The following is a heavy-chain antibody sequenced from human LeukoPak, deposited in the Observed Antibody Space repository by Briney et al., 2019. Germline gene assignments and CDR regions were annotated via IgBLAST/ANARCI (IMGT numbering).Heavy chain of an antibody. Sequence: SVKVSCEASGYTLTGYYMHCVPETPGQGPEWVGWINPESGGTNYERKFQGRVTMTRDTAISSAYMELSRLRSDDTAVYYCARGRQVYDFWSGYYNFWGQGTVVTVSA. V-gene: IGHV1-2*02. CDR2: INPESGGT. CDR3: ARGRQVYDFWSGYYNF. J-gene: IGHJ4*02. CDR1: GYTLTGYY. D-gene: IGHD3-3*01.